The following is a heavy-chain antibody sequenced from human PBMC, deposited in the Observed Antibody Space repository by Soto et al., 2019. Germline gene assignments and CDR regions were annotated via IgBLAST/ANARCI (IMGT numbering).Heavy chain of an antibody. CDR1: GGSISSGGYY. V-gene: IGHV4-30-4*01. Sequence: SETLSLTCTVSGGSISSGGYYWSWIRHPPGKGLGWIGYIYYSGGTYYNPSLKSRVTISLDRSKNQFSLKLSSVTAADTSVYYWARESADGRRLDPWGERTLVTVSS. CDR2: IYYSGGT. D-gene: IGHD1-26*01. J-gene: IGHJ5*02. CDR3: ARESADGRRLDP.